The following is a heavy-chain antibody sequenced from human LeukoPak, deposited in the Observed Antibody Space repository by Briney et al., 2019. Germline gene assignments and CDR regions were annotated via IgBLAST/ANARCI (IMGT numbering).Heavy chain of an antibody. V-gene: IGHV3-74*01. CDR1: GFTFSSYW. Sequence: GGSLRLSCAASGFTFSSYWMHWVRQAPGKGLVWVSRIIGDGTSTTYADSVRGRFTISRDNAKNTLYLQMNSLRAEDTAVYYCATIYLSSALWGQGTLVTVSS. CDR2: IIGDGTST. J-gene: IGHJ4*02. D-gene: IGHD3-16*01. CDR3: ATIYLSSAL.